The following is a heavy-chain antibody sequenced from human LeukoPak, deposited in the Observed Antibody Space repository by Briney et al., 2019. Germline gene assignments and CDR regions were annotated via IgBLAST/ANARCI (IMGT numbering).Heavy chain of an antibody. CDR2: ISGGGGST. D-gene: IGHD6-19*01. CDR3: ARGYSSGWYP. J-gene: IGHJ5*02. Sequence: GGSLRLSCAASGFTFSSYAMSWVRQAPGKGLEWVSAISGGGGSTHYADSVKGRFTISRENAKNSLYLQMNNQRAEDTAVYYCARGYSSGWYPWGQGTLVTVSS. CDR1: GFTFSSYA. V-gene: IGHV3-23*01.